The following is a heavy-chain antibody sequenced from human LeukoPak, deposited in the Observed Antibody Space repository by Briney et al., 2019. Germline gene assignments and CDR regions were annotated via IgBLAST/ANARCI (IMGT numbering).Heavy chain of an antibody. V-gene: IGHV3-30*19. CDR2: ISYDGSNK. J-gene: IGHJ4*02. D-gene: IGHD6-13*01. CDR1: GFTFSSPG. Sequence: GGSLRLSCAASGFTFSSPGMHWVRQAPGKGLEWVAVISYDGSNKYYADSVKGRFTISRDNSKNTLYLQMNSLRAEDTAVYYCAKDHSFRGSSSFDYWGQGTLVTVSS. CDR3: AKDHSFRGSSSFDY.